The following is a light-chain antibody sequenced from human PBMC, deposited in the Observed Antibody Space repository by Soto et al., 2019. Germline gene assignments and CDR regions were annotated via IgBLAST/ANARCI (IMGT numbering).Light chain of an antibody. V-gene: IGLV2-14*01. CDR3: TSYTSSRTLYV. Sequence: QSALTQPASVSGSPGQSITISCTGTSSDVGDDNSVSWYQQHPGTAPKLMLYEVTHRPSGVSDRFSGSKSGNTASLTISGLQAEDEADYYCTSYTSSRTLYVFGPGTKLTVL. J-gene: IGLJ1*01. CDR1: SSDVGDDNS. CDR2: EVT.